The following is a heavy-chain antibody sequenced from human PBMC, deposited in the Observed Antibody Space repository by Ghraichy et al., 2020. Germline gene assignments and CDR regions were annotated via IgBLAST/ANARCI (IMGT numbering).Heavy chain of an antibody. CDR1: GFTFSDYY. J-gene: IGHJ4*02. D-gene: IGHD4-17*01. CDR2: ISSSGSTI. Sequence: GGSLRLSCAASGFTFSDYYMSWIRQAPGKGLEWVSYISSSGSTIYYADSVKGRFTLSRDNAKNSLYLHMTSLRAEDTAVYYCARVGKIHDYAQYYVDYWGQETLDTVST. CDR3: ARVGKIHDYAQYYVDY. V-gene: IGHV3-11*01.